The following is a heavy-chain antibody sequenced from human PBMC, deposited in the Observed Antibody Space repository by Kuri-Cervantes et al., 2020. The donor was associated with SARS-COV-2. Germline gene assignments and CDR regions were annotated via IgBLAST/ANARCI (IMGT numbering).Heavy chain of an antibody. Sequence: SETLSLTCTVSGGSISSYYWSWIRQPPGKGLKWIGYIYYSGSTNYNPSLKSRVTISVDTSKNQFSLKLSSVTAADTAVYYCARAQYSSSWSEGYYYYMDVWGKGTTVTVSS. D-gene: IGHD6-13*01. J-gene: IGHJ6*03. CDR1: GGSISSYY. CDR3: ARAQYSSSWSEGYYYYMDV. V-gene: IGHV4-59*01. CDR2: IYYSGST.